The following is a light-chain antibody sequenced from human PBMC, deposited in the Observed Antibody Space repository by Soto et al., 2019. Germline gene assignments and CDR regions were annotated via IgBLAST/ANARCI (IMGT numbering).Light chain of an antibody. CDR1: SCDVGSCSH. CDR2: EDT. J-gene: IGLJ2*01. Sequence: QSALTQPASVSGSPGQSITISCTGTSCDVGSCSHVSWYQQHPGKAPKLIIHEDTKRPSGVSDRFSGSRSGNTASLTVSGLQAEDEADYYCCLCGGMVFGGGTKLTVL. CDR3: CLCGGMV. V-gene: IGLV2-23*01.